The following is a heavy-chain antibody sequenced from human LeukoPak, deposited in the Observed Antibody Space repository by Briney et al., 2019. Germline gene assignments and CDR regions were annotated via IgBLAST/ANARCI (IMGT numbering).Heavy chain of an antibody. J-gene: IGHJ4*02. CDR1: GDSVSSNSAA. CDR3: ARGWEPYSSSHDS. V-gene: IGHV6-1*01. D-gene: IGHD6-13*01. CDR2: TYYRSKWYN. Sequence: SQTLSLTCAISGDSVSSNSAAWNWIRQSPSRGLEWLGRTYYRSKWYNDYAISVRSRITINPDTSKNHFSLQLNSVTPEDTAVYYCARGWEPYSSSHDSWGQGTLVTVSS.